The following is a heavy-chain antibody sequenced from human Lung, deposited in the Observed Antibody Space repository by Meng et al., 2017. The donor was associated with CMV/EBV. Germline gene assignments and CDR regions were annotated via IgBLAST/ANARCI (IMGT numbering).Heavy chain of an antibody. J-gene: IGHJ6*02. CDR2: ISGNSGFI. CDR3: VKGGGEKVTFDAMDV. D-gene: IGHD2-21*02. V-gene: IGHV3-9*01. Sequence: SXAASGFTFDDFAMHWVRQSPGEGLEWVSGISGNSGFIGYADSVKGRFTISRDNARKSLSLEINTLRVEDTALYYCVKGGGEKVTFDAMDVWGQGTXVPVAS. CDR1: GFTFDDFA.